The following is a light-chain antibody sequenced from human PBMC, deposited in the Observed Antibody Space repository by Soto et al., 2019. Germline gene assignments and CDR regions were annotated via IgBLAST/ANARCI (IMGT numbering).Light chain of an antibody. CDR1: QSVSSNY. CDR2: GTS. CDR3: QQYRSASYT. V-gene: IGKV3-20*01. Sequence: EIVLTQSPGTLSLSPGERATLSCRASQSVSSNYLAWYQQKPGQAPRLLISGTSSRATGIPDRFSGSGSGTDFTLTISRLEPEDFAVYYCQQYRSASYTFGQGTKLESK. J-gene: IGKJ2*01.